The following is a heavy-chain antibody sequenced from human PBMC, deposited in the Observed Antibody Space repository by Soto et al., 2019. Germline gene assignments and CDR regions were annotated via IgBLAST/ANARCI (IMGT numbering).Heavy chain of an antibody. D-gene: IGHD1-26*01. J-gene: IGHJ6*02. V-gene: IGHV4-39*07. CDR3: ARDRYRYSGGSYYYYGMDV. CDR2: IYYSGST. CDR1: GGSFSSSSYY. Sequence: PSETLSLTCTVSGGSFSSSSYYLGWIRQPPGKGLEWIGSIYYSGSTNYSPSLKSRVTISVDTSKNQFSLKLNSVTAADTAVYYCARDRYRYSGGSYYYYGMDVWGQGTTVTVSS.